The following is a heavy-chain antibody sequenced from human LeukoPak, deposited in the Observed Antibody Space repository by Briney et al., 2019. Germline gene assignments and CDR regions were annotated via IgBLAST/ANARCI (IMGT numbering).Heavy chain of an antibody. Sequence: PGRCLRLSCAASGFYFDAYAMHWVRQAPGKCLQWVSLISADGGSTYYADSVKGRFTISRDNSKNSLYLQMNSLTTEDTAFYYCAKDKAGTIVWYGRWAIGLFDYWGQGTLLTVSS. CDR2: ISADGGST. V-gene: IGHV3-43*02. CDR1: GFYFDAYA. D-gene: IGHD6-13*01. CDR3: AKDKAGTIVWYGRWAIGLFDY. J-gene: IGHJ4*02.